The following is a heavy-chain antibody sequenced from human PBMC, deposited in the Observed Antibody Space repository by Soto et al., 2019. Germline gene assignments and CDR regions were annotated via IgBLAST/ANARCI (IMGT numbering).Heavy chain of an antibody. CDR2: IYHSETT. CDR3: ARYDFGIFDY. J-gene: IGHJ4*01. V-gene: IGHV4-4*02. Sequence: SETLSLTCAVSGDSISSSYWWSWVRQPPGKGLEWIGEIYHSETTNYNPSLKSRVTMSMDKSKNQFSLMLTSVTAADTAVYFCARYDFGIFDYWGHGILVTVSS. CDR1: GDSISSSYW. D-gene: IGHD4-17*01.